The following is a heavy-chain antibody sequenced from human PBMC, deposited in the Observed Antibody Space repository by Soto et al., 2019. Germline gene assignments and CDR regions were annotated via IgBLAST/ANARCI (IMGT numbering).Heavy chain of an antibody. J-gene: IGHJ6*03. CDR2: IYYSGST. CDR3: ARGGGLVPSRSYYYYYMDV. V-gene: IGHV4-59*01. Sequence: SETLSLTCTVSGGSISSYYWSWIRQPPGKGLEWIGYIYYSGSTNYNPSLKSRVTISVATSKNQFSLKLSSVTAADTAVYYCARGGGLVPSRSYYYYYMDVWGKGTTVTVSS. D-gene: IGHD3-9*01. CDR1: GGSISSYY.